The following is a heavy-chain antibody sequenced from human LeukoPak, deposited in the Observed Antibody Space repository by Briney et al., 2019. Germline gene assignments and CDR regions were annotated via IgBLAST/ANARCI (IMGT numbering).Heavy chain of an antibody. D-gene: IGHD3-10*01. V-gene: IGHV4-34*01. J-gene: IGHJ4*02. Sequence: SETLSLTCAVFGGSFSGHYWTWIRQFPGKGLEWIGEINHRGSTNYNPSLRSRVTISVDRPKNQFSLRLTSVTAADTAIYYCSLIRPGADFWGQGTVVTVSS. CDR3: SLIRPGADF. CDR1: GGSFSGHY. CDR2: INHRGST.